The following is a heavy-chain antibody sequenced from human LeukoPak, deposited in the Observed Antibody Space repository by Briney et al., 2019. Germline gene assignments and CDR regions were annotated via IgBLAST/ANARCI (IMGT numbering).Heavy chain of an antibody. V-gene: IGHV3-23*01. Sequence: GGSLRLSCAASGLTFSSYAMNWVRQAPGKGLEWVSAISGSGGNTYYADSVKGRFTISRDNSKNTLYLQMNSLRAEDTAVYYCAKDRTDRSYWGQGTLVTVSS. CDR2: ISGSGGNT. CDR1: GLTFSSYA. D-gene: IGHD1-14*01. J-gene: IGHJ4*02. CDR3: AKDRTDRSY.